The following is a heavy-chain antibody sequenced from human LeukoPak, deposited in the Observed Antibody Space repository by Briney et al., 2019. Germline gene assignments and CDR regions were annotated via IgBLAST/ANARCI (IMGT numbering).Heavy chain of an antibody. CDR2: IYYSGST. Sequence: TSETLSLTCTVSGGSISSGGYYWSWIRQHPGKGLEWIGYIYYSGSTYYNPSLKSRVTISVDTSKNQFSLKLSSVTAADTAVYYCARGPDTNYYDSSGYYSPFDYWGQGTLVTVSS. CDR1: GGSISSGGYY. CDR3: ARGPDTNYYDSSGYYSPFDY. V-gene: IGHV4-31*03. J-gene: IGHJ4*02. D-gene: IGHD3-22*01.